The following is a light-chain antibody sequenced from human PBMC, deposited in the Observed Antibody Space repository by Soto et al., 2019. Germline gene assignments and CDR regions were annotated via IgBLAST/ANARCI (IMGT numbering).Light chain of an antibody. Sequence: IVLTQSPATLSLSPGERATLSCRTSQSVGNDLACYQVKPGQAPRLLIFDASNRATGVPPRFSGSRSGTGFTLTINSLDPEDFALYYCQQRSAWPITFGGGTSVRIK. CDR1: QSVGND. J-gene: IGKJ4*01. CDR2: DAS. V-gene: IGKV3-11*01. CDR3: QQRSAWPIT.